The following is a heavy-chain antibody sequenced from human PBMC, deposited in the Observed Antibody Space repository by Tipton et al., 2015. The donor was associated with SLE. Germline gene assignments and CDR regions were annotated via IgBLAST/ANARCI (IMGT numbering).Heavy chain of an antibody. CDR2: IRYDGTGK. V-gene: IGHV3-30*02. CDR1: GFTFSSFG. CDR3: AKDHNWNDQYFDY. J-gene: IGHJ4*02. D-gene: IGHD1-1*01. Sequence: QLVQSGGGVVQPGGSLRLSCAASGFTFSSFGMEWVRQAPGKGLEWVAFIRYDGTGKLYADSVKGRFTISRDDSKSTLYLQMNSLRAEDTAVYFCAKDHNWNDQYFDYWGQGTLVTVSS.